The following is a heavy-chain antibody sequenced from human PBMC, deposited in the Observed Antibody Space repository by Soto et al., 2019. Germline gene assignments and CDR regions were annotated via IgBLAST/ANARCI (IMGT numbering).Heavy chain of an antibody. Sequence: GGSLRLSCAASGFTFSSYAMHWVRQAPGKGLEWVAVISYDGSNKYYADSVKGRFTISRDNSKNTLYLQMNSLRAEDTAVYYCVRDFYYDSSGPFDYWGQGTLVTVSS. D-gene: IGHD3-22*01. V-gene: IGHV3-30-3*01. CDR1: GFTFSSYA. CDR3: VRDFYYDSSGPFDY. CDR2: ISYDGSNK. J-gene: IGHJ4*02.